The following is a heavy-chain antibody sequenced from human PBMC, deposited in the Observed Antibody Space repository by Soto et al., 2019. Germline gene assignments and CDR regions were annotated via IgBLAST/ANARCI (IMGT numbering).Heavy chain of an antibody. D-gene: IGHD2-21*02. J-gene: IGHJ4*02. CDR1: GGSISRAGYS. V-gene: IGHV4-30-2*06. CDR3: ASSRVVTTYFDY. CDR2: IYNSGST. Sequence: PSGTLSLTCAVSGGSISRAGYSWSWIRQSPGKGLEWIGYIYNSGSTFYNPSLKSRLTISVDRSKNQLSLQLNSVTAADTAVYYCASSRVVTTYFDYWGQGTLVTVSS.